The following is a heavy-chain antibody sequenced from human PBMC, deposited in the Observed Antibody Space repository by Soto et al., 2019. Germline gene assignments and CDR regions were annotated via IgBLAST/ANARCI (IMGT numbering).Heavy chain of an antibody. V-gene: IGHV3-21*01. Sequence: GGSLRLSCAASGFTFTRYLLPCVRQAPWKGLEWFSSISSTTNYIYYGDSMKGRFTISRDNAKNSLYLQLNSLRAEDTAVYYCARTIAVAGTTFDYWGQGTLVNVSS. J-gene: IGHJ4*02. D-gene: IGHD6-19*01. CDR2: ISSTTNYI. CDR3: ARTIAVAGTTFDY. CDR1: GFTFTRYL.